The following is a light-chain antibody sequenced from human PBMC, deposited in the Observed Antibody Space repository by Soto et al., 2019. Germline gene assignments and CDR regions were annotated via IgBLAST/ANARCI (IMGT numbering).Light chain of an antibody. CDR2: EVT. CDR1: SSVIGDYNY. V-gene: IGLV2-14*01. Sequence: QSALTQPASVSGSPGQSIVISCTGTSSVIGDYNYVSWYQQYPGKAPKLMIYEVTNRPSGVSNRFSGSKSDNTASLTISGLQAEDEADYYCSSYASSSTSWVFGGGTKVTVL. CDR3: SSYASSSTSWV. J-gene: IGLJ3*02.